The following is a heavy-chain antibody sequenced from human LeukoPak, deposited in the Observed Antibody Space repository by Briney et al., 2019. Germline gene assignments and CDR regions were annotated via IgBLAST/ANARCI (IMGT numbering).Heavy chain of an antibody. D-gene: IGHD3-10*01. CDR1: GYTFTGYY. J-gene: IGHJ4*02. V-gene: IGHV1-2*06. CDR3: ARIGLWFGELWPFDY. Sequence: ASVKVSCKASGYTFTGYYMHWVRQAPGQGLEWMGRINPNSGSTNYAQKFQGRVTITRDTSISTAYMELSRLRSDDTAVYYCARIGLWFGELWPFDYWGQGTLVTVSS. CDR2: INPNSGST.